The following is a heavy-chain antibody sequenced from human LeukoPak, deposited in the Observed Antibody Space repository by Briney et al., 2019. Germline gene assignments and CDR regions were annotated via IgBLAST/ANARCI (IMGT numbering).Heavy chain of an antibody. D-gene: IGHD1-1*01. J-gene: IGHJ4*02. CDR1: GFTFSSYG. V-gene: IGHV3-30*18. CDR3: AKSGWNGCFDY. Sequence: PGGSLRLSCAASGFTFSSYGMHWVRQAPGKGLEWVAVISYDGSNKYYADSVKGRFTISRDNSKNTLYLQMNSLRAEDTAVYYCAKSGWNGCFDYWGQGTLVTVSS. CDR2: ISYDGSNK.